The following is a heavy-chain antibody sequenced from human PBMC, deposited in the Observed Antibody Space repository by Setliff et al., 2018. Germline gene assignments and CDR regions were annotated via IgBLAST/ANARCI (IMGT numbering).Heavy chain of an antibody. CDR2: INHSGST. V-gene: IGHV4-34*01. CDR3: ARVRAMTTVTRFDY. D-gene: IGHD4-17*01. CDR1: GGTFSDYY. Sequence: SETLSLTCGASGGTFSDYYWSWIRQPPGKGLEWIGEINHSGSTNYNPSLKSRVTISVDTSKNQFSLKLSSVTAADTAVYYCARVRAMTTVTRFDYWGQGTLVTVSS. J-gene: IGHJ4*02.